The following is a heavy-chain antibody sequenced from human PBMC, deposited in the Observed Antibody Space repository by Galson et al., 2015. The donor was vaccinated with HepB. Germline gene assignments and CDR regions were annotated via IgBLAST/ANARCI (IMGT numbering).Heavy chain of an antibody. D-gene: IGHD1-1*01. V-gene: IGHV3-30-3*01. CDR1: GFTFSYYA. CDR2: ISYDGSNK. J-gene: IGHJ5*01. Sequence: SLRLSCAASGFTFSYYAMHWVRQAPGKGLEWVAVISYDGSNKYYADSVKGRFTISRDNSRNTLYLQMNSLRAEDTAVYYCARDQTGMTSWFDSWGQGTLVTVSS. CDR3: ARDQTGMTSWFDS.